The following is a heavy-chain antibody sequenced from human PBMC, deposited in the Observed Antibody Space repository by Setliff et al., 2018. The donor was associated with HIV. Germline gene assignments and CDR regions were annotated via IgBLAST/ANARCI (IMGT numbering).Heavy chain of an antibody. J-gene: IGHJ6*03. Sequence: EASVKVSCKASGYTFTSYGISWVRQAPGQGLEWMGWISAYNGNTNYAQKLQGRVTMTTDTSTSTAYMDLRSLRSDDTAVYYCARATTHYNFWSGYSDYYYYYMDVWGKGTTVTVSS. D-gene: IGHD3-3*01. CDR3: ARATTHYNFWSGYSDYYYYYMDV. V-gene: IGHV1-18*01. CDR2: ISAYNGNT. CDR1: GYTFTSYG.